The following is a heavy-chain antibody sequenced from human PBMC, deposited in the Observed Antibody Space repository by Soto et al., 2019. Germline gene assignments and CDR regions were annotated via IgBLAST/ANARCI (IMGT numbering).Heavy chain of an antibody. J-gene: IGHJ6*02. Sequence: SETLSLTCTVSGGSISSGGYYWSWIRQHPGKGLEWIGYIYYSGSTYYNPSLKSRVTISVDTSKNQFSLKLSSVTAADTAVYYCARDRPTKQRYCSSTSCYYYGMDVWGQGTTVTVSS. D-gene: IGHD2-2*01. CDR1: GGSISSGGYY. CDR3: ARDRPTKQRYCSSTSCYYYGMDV. V-gene: IGHV4-31*03. CDR2: IYYSGST.